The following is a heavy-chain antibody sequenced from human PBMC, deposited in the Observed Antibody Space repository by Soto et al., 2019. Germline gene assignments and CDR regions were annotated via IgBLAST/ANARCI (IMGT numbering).Heavy chain of an antibody. V-gene: IGHV3-30*18. J-gene: IGHJ4*02. Sequence: PGGSMRLSCAASGFTFSSYGMHWVRQAPGKGLEWVAVISYDGSNKYYADSVKGRFTISRDNSKNTLYLLMNSLRAEDTAVYYCANDLGSCRDVSCFYFYSWGQGT. CDR1: GFTFSSYG. CDR3: ANDLGSCRDVSCFYFYS. D-gene: IGHD2-15*01. CDR2: ISYDGSNK.